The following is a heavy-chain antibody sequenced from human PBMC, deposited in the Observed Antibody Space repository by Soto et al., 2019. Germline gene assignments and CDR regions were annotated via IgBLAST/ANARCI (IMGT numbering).Heavy chain of an antibody. CDR1: GGSISSSY. V-gene: IGHV4-59*01. Sequence: QVQLQESGPGVVKPSETLSLTCTVSGGSISSSYWTWIRQPPGKGLEWIGYIYYTGSTNYNPSLKSRVTMSVDTSKNQFSLNLRSVSAADTAVYYCATYFGGYYDSGGYHYFNYWGQGTLVTVSS. J-gene: IGHJ4*02. D-gene: IGHD3-22*01. CDR2: IYYTGST. CDR3: ATYFGGYYDSGGYHYFNY.